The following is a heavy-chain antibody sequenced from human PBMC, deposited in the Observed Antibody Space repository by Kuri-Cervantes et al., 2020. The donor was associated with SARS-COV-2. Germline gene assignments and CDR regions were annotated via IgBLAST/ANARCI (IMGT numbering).Heavy chain of an antibody. CDR1: GGTLNTYS. J-gene: IGHJ6*02. V-gene: IGHV1-18*01. CDR3: ARMIASGGSWYYYYGMDV. CDR2: ISAYNGNT. Sequence: ASVKVSCKASGGTLNTYSFSWVRQAPGQGLEWMGWISAYNGNTNYAQKLQGRVTMTTDTSTSTAYMELRSLRSDDTAVYYCARMIASGGSWYYYYGMDVWGQGTTVTVSS. D-gene: IGHD2-15*01.